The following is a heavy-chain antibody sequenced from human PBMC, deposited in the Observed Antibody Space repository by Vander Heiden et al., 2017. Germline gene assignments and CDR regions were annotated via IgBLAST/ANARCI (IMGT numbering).Heavy chain of an antibody. CDR1: GFHFGTDA. D-gene: IGHD2-2*01. Sequence: QVQLVESGAGVVQPGRSLRLSCAASGFHFGTDAMHWVRRAPGKGLEWVALISHDGSKTYYADSVKGRFTISRDNSKSTLYLQMNSLRADDTAVYYCAKSRAPILVVVPAAKFDYWGQGTLVSVSS. V-gene: IGHV3-30*18. CDR3: AKSRAPILVVVPAAKFDY. J-gene: IGHJ4*02. CDR2: ISHDGSKT.